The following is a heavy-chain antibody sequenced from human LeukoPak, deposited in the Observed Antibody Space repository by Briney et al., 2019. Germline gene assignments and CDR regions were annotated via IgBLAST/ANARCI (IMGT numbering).Heavy chain of an antibody. J-gene: IGHJ6*03. Sequence: APVRVSCKASRYTFTPYYMHWVRQAPGHGLEWRGIINPSGGSTSYAQKFQGRVTMTTDMSTSTVYMELSSLRSEDTAVYYCARDMKTAMETLYYYHYMDVWGKGTTVTVSS. D-gene: IGHD5-18*01. CDR3: ARDMKTAMETLYYYHYMDV. CDR2: INPSGGST. V-gene: IGHV1-46*01. CDR1: RYTFTPYY.